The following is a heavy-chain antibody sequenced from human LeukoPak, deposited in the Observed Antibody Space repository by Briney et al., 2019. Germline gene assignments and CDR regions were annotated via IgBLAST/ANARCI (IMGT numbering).Heavy chain of an antibody. CDR3: ARERYTAYGNFDH. J-gene: IGHJ4*02. CDR1: GYTFTNHP. V-gene: IGHV1-2*02. Sequence: GASVKVSCKASGYTFTNHPMHWVRQAPGQGLEWMGWINPNSGDTNYVQKFQGRVTMTRDPSISTAYMELSGLRADDTAVYYCARERYTAYGNFDHWGQGTQVTVSS. CDR2: INPNSGDT. D-gene: IGHD5-12*01.